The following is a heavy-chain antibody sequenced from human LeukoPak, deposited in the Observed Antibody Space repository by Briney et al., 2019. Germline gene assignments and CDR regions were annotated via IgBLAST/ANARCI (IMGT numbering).Heavy chain of an antibody. D-gene: IGHD4-23*01. V-gene: IGHV1-2*02. J-gene: IGHJ5*02. Sequence: ASVKVSCKSSAYSFTGHYTHWVRQPAGRGLEWMGWLNPKSGGTKFAQKFQDRVTLTRDTSISTAYMELSRLRSDDTAVYYCARDNSIADRGWWFDPWGQGTLVTVSS. CDR3: ARDNSIADRGWWFDP. CDR1: AYSFTGHY. CDR2: LNPKSGGT.